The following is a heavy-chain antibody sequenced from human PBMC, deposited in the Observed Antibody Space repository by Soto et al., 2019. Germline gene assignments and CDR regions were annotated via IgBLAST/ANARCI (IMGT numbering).Heavy chain of an antibody. V-gene: IGHV1-69*01. CDR3: VRDRRIYYSDPHDEFVASDYEV. CDR1: GGIFGSHG. CDR2: FIPIFRTL. Sequence: QVQLIQSEAEVKKPGSSVRVSCTASGGIFGSHGFSWVRQAPGQRREWVGGFIPIFRTLTYTEKFQARVRIAADESTYTVYLDLSSLTSEDTAMYYCVRDRRIYYSDPHDEFVASDYEVWGQGTMVSVSS. J-gene: IGHJ3*01. D-gene: IGHD3-22*01.